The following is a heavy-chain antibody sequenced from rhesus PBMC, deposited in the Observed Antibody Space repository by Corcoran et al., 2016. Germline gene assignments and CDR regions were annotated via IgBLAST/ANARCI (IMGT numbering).Heavy chain of an antibody. CDR2: INGNGGNT. Sequence: QVQLQESGPGLVKPSENLSRTCTVSGASIRHNWRSWIRQPPRKGLEWIGEINGNGGNTTYNPSLKSRVTISKDASKNQFSLKMTSVTAADTALYYCARDEHSPGWALDVWGRGVLVTVSS. CDR1: GASIRHNW. CDR3: ARDEHSPGWALDV. J-gene: IGHJ5-2*02. V-gene: IGHV4-80*01. D-gene: IGHD6-31*01.